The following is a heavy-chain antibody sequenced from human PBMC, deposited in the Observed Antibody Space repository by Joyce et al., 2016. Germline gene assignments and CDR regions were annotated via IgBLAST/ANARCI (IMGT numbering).Heavy chain of an antibody. CDR1: GFTFSTTW. V-gene: IGHV3-7*01. CDR3: ATGGGMDV. J-gene: IGHJ6*02. CDR2: KKPDGSEK. Sequence: EVQLVESGGGLVQPGGSLRLSCAASGFTFSTTWMTWVRQSPGKGPEWVANKKPDGSEKYYVSSVKGRFTISRDNAKNSLSLLMNSLRVDDTAVYYCATGGGMDVWGQGTTVTVSS.